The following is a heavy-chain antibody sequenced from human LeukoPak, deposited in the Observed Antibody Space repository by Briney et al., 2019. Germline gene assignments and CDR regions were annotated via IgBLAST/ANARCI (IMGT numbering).Heavy chain of an antibody. Sequence: PGGSLRLSCAASGFTFSSYAMSWVRQAPGKGLEWVSAISGSGGSTYYADSVKGRFTISRDNSKNTLYLQMNSLRAEDTAVYYCAKFSPPYYDCSGYYYPYFDYWGQGTLVTVSS. D-gene: IGHD3-22*01. CDR2: ISGSGGST. V-gene: IGHV3-23*01. CDR1: GFTFSSYA. J-gene: IGHJ4*02. CDR3: AKFSPPYYDCSGYYYPYFDY.